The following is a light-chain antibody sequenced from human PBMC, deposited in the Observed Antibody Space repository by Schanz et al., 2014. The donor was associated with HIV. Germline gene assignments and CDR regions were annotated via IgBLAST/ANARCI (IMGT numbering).Light chain of an antibody. CDR1: QTISSW. Sequence: DIQMTQSPSTLSAFVGASVNITCRASQTISSWLAWYQQRPGKAPKVLISKASTLESGVPSRFSGSGSGTEFTLTISSLQPDDLATYYCQQYNGLSPFTFGQGTKRESK. J-gene: IGKJ2*01. V-gene: IGKV1-5*03. CDR2: KAS. CDR3: QQYNGLSPFT.